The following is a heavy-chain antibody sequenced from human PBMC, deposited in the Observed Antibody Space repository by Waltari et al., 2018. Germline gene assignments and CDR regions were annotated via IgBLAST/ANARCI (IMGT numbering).Heavy chain of an antibody. CDR1: GFPFSRYS. Sequence: EVQLVESGGGLVQPGGSLRLSCAASGFPFSRYSMNWVRQAPGKGLECVSYISSSSSTIYYADSVKGRFTISRDNAKNSLYLQMNSLRAEDTAVYYCTRGRGYYYGSGSTAYWGQGTLVTVSS. D-gene: IGHD3-10*01. V-gene: IGHV3-48*01. CDR2: ISSSSSTI. CDR3: TRGRGYYYGSGSTAY. J-gene: IGHJ4*02.